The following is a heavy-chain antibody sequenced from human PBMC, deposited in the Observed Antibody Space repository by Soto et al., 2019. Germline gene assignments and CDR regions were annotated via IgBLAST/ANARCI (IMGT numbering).Heavy chain of an antibody. Sequence: SETLSLTCTVSGGSISSYYWSWIRQPPWKGLEWIGYIYYSGSTNYNPSLKSRVTISVDTSKNQFSLKLSSVTAADTAVYYCAGIVLRYFVRGRNWFDPWGQGTLVTVSS. V-gene: IGHV4-59*08. D-gene: IGHD3-9*01. CDR3: AGIVLRYFVRGRNWFDP. J-gene: IGHJ5*02. CDR1: GGSISSYY. CDR2: IYYSGST.